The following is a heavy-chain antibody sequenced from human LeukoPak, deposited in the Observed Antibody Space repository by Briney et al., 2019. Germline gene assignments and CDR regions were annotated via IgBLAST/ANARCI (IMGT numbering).Heavy chain of an antibody. CDR2: ISAYNGNT. CDR3: ASQMGMVAKYYFDY. J-gene: IGHJ4*02. CDR1: GYTFTSCG. Sequence: GASVKVSCKASGYTFTSCGISWVRQAPGQGLEWMGWISAYNGNTNYAQKLQGRVTMTTDTSTSTAYMELRSLRSDDTAVYYCASQMGMVAKYYFDYWGQGTLVTVSS. D-gene: IGHD5-12*01. V-gene: IGHV1-18*01.